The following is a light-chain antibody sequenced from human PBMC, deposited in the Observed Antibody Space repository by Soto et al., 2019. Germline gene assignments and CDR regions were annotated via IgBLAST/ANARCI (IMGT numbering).Light chain of an antibody. Sequence: EIVLTQSPGTLSLSPGERATLSCRASQSVNNRYLAWYQQRSGQAPRLLIYGASSRATGIPDRFSGSGSGTDFTLIISRLEPEDSAVYYCQQYSSSRVYTFGQGTKLEIK. J-gene: IGKJ2*01. CDR1: QSVNNRY. CDR3: QQYSSSRVYT. CDR2: GAS. V-gene: IGKV3-20*01.